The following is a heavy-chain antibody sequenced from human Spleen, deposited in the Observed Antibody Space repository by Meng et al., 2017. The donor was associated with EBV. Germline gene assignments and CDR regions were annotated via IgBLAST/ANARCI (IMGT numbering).Heavy chain of an antibody. CDR1: GYTFTSSG. D-gene: IGHD1-26*01. V-gene: IGHV1-18*01. J-gene: IGHJ4*02. Sequence: QLVQSGAEVKKPGASVKVACKASGYTFTSSGFSWVRQAPGQGLEWVGWISASSGNTNYVQNLQGRVTMTTDTSTSTAYMDLRSLRSDDTAVYYCARDDSGTHAADYWDQGTLVTVSS. CDR3: ARDDSGTHAADY. CDR2: ISASSGNT.